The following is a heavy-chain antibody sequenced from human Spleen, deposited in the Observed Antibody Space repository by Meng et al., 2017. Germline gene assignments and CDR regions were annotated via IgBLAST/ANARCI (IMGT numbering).Heavy chain of an antibody. CDR2: IYHTGST. CDR1: GGSISSSDW. Sequence: QLQLQESGPGLVKPSETLSLTCTVSGGSISSSDWWSWVRQPPGKGLEWIGEIYHTGSTNYNPSLKSRVTISGDKSKNQFSLKLSSVTAADTAVYYCAREAMTTGPDPWGQGTLVTVSS. D-gene: IGHD4-11*01. J-gene: IGHJ5*02. V-gene: IGHV4-4*02. CDR3: AREAMTTGPDP.